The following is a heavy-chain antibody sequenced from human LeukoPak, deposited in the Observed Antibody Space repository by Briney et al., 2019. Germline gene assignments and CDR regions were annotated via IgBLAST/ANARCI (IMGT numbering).Heavy chain of an antibody. J-gene: IGHJ4*02. CDR3: ARDPYYYGSGSIY. CDR2: ISYDGSDK. D-gene: IGHD3-10*01. CDR1: GFTFSSYG. Sequence: PGKPLRLSCAASGFTFSSYGMHWVRQAPGKGLEWVAAISYDGSDKYYTDSVKGRFTISRVNSENTLYLQMNSLRAEDTAVYYCARDPYYYGSGSIYWGQGTLVTVSS. V-gene: IGHV3-30*03.